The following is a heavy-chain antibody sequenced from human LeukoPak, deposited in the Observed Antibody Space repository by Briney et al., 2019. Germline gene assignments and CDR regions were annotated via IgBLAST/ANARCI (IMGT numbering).Heavy chain of an antibody. CDR1: GGSFSGYY. CDR3: ARADIVATIFGY. Sequence: PSETLSLTCAVYGGSFSGYYWSWIRQTPGKGLEWIGEINHSGSTNYNPSLKSRVTISVDTSKSQFSLKLSSVTAADTAVYYCARADIVATIFGYWGQGTLVTVSS. CDR2: INHSGST. D-gene: IGHD5-12*01. J-gene: IGHJ4*02. V-gene: IGHV4-34*01.